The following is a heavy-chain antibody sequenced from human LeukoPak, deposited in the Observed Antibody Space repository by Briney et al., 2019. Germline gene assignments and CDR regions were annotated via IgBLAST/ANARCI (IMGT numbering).Heavy chain of an antibody. D-gene: IGHD6-19*01. V-gene: IGHV3-21*01. CDR3: ARVASGAQWLTVGRFDY. CDR2: ISSSSSYI. J-gene: IGHJ4*02. CDR1: GFTFSNAW. Sequence: GGSLRLSCAASGFTFSNAWMNWVRQAPGKGLEWVSSISSSSSYIYYADSVKGRFTISRDNAKNSLYLQMNSLRAEDTAVYYCARVASGAQWLTVGRFDYWGQGTLVTVSS.